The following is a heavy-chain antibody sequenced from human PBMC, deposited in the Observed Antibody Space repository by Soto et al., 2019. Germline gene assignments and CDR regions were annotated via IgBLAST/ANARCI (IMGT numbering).Heavy chain of an antibody. Sequence: SGPTLVKPTQTLTLTCTFSGFSLSTSGVGVGWIRQPPGKALEWLALIYWDDDKRYSPSLKSRLTITKDTSKNQVVLTMTNMDPVDTATYYCAHRGGSQKDRIGSIFTSSFDYWGQGTLVTVSS. CDR1: GFSLSTSGVG. CDR3: AHRGGSQKDRIGSIFTSSFDY. CDR2: IYWDDDK. J-gene: IGHJ4*02. D-gene: IGHD3-16*01. V-gene: IGHV2-5*02.